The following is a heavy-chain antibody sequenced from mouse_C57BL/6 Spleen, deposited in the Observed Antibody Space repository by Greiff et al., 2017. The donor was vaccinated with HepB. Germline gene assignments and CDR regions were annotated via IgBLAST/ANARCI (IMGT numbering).Heavy chain of an antibody. CDR2: ISSGSSTI. D-gene: IGHD1-1*01. V-gene: IGHV5-17*01. Sequence: EVHLVESGGGLVKPGGSLKLSCAASGFSFSDYEMHWVRQAPEKGLEWVAYISSGSSTIYYADTVKGRFTISRDNAKNTLFLQMTSLRSEDTAMYYCARKDTTVVAHYYAMNYLGQGTSVTVSS. J-gene: IGHJ4*01. CDR3: ARKDTTVVAHYYAMNY. CDR1: GFSFSDYE.